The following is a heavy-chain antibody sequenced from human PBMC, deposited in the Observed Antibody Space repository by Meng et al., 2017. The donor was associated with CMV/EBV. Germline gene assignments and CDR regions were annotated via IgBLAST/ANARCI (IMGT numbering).Heavy chain of an antibody. CDR2: IFSNDEK. CDR1: GFPLSNGRMG. D-gene: IGHD2/OR15-2a*01. CDR3: ARFVEYSNPKFDY. Sequence: SGPTLVKPTETLTLTCTVSGFPLSNGRMGVSWIRQPPGKALEWLAHIFSNDEKSYSTSLQRRLTISKDTSKSQEVLTMTNMDPVDTATYYCARFVEYSNPKFDYWGQGTLVTVSS. J-gene: IGHJ4*02. V-gene: IGHV2-26*01.